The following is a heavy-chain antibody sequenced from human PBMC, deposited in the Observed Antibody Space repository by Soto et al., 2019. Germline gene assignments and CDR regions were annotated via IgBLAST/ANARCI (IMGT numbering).Heavy chain of an antibody. D-gene: IGHD6-19*01. Sequence: QVQLQESGPGLVKPSETLSLTCTVSGGSVSSGSYYWSWIRQPPGKGLEWIGYIYYSGSIKYNPSLKSRVTISIDTSRNQFSLKLSSVTAADTAVYYCARDLGGSSGCSLDYWGQGTLVTVSS. CDR3: ARDLGGSSGCSLDY. CDR2: IYYSGSI. CDR1: GGSVSSGSYY. J-gene: IGHJ4*02. V-gene: IGHV4-61*01.